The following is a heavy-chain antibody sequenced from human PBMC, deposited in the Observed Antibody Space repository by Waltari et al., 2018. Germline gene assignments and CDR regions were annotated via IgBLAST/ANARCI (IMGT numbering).Heavy chain of an antibody. CDR2: ISGSGGST. CDR1: GYTFSSYA. V-gene: IGHV3-23*04. D-gene: IGHD3-10*01. J-gene: IGHJ4*02. CDR3: ARAVTLDY. Sequence: VQLVQSGAGVKKPGASVKVSCKASGYTFSSYAMSWVRQAPGKGLEWVSAISGSGGSTYYADSVKGRFTISRDKSKNTRYLQMNSLRAEDTAVYYCARAVTLDYWGQGTLVTVSS.